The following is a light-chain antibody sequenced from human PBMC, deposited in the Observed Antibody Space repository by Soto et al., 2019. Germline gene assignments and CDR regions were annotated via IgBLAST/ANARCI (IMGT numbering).Light chain of an antibody. CDR1: QSVRSNF. V-gene: IGKV3-20*01. Sequence: EIVLTQSPGTLSLSPGDTATLSCRASQSVRSNFLAWYQHKPGQAPRLLIHDAYSRATGIPDRFSGSGSDRDFTLTISRLEPEDFAVYYCQQYAGSPRTVGQGTKVDSK. CDR3: QQYAGSPRT. J-gene: IGKJ2*01. CDR2: DAY.